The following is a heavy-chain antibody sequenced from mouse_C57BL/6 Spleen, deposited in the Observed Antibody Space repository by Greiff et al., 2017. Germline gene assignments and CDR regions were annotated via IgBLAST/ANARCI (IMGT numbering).Heavy chain of an antibody. CDR1: GYSITSGYY. D-gene: IGHD2-1*01. CDR3: AREGWGNADY. Sequence: EVQVVESGPGLVKPSQSLSLTCSVTGYSITSGYYWNWIRQFPGNKLEWMGYISYDGSNNYNPSLKNRISITRDTSKNQFFLKLNSVTTEDTATYYCAREGWGNADYWGQGTTRTVSS. CDR2: ISYDGSN. V-gene: IGHV3-6*01. J-gene: IGHJ2*01.